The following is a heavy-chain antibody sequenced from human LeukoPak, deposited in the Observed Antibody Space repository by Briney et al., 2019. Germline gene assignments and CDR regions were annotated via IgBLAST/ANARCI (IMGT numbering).Heavy chain of an antibody. J-gene: IGHJ4*02. CDR2: INAGNGNT. CDR1: GYTFTSYA. Sequence: ASVKVSCKASGYTFTSYAMHWLRQAPGQRLEWMGWINAGNGNTKYSQKFQGRVTITRDTSASTAYMELSSLRSEDTAVYYCARDYIAVASIGYWGQGTLVTVSS. V-gene: IGHV1-3*01. CDR3: ARDYIAVASIGY. D-gene: IGHD6-19*01.